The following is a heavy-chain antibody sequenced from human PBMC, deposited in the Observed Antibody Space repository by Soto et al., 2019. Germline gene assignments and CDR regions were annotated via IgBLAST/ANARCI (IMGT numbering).Heavy chain of an antibody. CDR1: GGSISSSSYY. Sequence: QLQLQESGPGLVKPSETLSLTCTVSGGSISSSSYYWGWIRQPPGKGLEWIGSIYYSGSTYYNPSLQSRVTISVDTSKNQFSLKLSSVTAADTAVYYCARVCDFWSGYLYYFDYWGQGTLVTVSS. CDR3: ARVCDFWSGYLYYFDY. D-gene: IGHD3-3*01. V-gene: IGHV4-39*01. J-gene: IGHJ4*02. CDR2: IYYSGST.